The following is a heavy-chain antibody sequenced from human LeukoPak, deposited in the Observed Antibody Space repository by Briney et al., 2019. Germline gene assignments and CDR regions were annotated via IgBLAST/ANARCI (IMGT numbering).Heavy chain of an antibody. J-gene: IGHJ6*03. CDR3: ARERRSRRDYSSSWGSYYYMDV. D-gene: IGHD6-13*01. CDR2: IIPIFGTA. Sequence: GASVKVSCKASGGTFSSYAISWVRQAPGQGLEWMGGIIPIFGTANYAQKFQGRVTITTDESTSTAYMELSSLRSGDTAVYYCARERRSRRDYSSSWGSYYYMDVWGKGTTVTVSS. V-gene: IGHV1-69*05. CDR1: GGTFSSYA.